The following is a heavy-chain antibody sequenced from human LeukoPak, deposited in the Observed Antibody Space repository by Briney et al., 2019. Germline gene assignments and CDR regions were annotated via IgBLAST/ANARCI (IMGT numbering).Heavy chain of an antibody. J-gene: IGHJ4*02. D-gene: IGHD5-18*01. CDR1: GGSITGGAYY. Sequence: PSQTLSLTCTVSGGSITGGAYYWTWIRQLPGKGLDWIGFIHYSGSTYYNPSLKSRVTISVDTSKNQFSLKLSSVTAADTAVYYCARGLGHSYGYSFDYWGQGTLVSVSS. CDR3: ARGLGHSYGYSFDY. V-gene: IGHV4-31*03. CDR2: IHYSGST.